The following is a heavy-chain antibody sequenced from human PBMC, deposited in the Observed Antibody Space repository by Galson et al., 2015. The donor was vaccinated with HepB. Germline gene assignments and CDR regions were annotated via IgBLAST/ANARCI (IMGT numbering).Heavy chain of an antibody. J-gene: IGHJ6*03. Sequence: SLRLSCAASGFTVSSNYMSWVRQAPGKGLEWVSVIYSGGSTYYADSVKGRFTISKDNSKNTLYLQMNSLRAEDTAVYYCARAVADAYYYYYYYMDVWGKGTTVTVSS. CDR1: GFTVSSNY. D-gene: IGHD6-19*01. V-gene: IGHV3-53*01. CDR3: ARAVADAYYYYYYYMDV. CDR2: IYSGGST.